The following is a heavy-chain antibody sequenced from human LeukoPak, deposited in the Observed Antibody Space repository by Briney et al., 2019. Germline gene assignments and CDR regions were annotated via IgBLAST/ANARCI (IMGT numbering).Heavy chain of an antibody. CDR1: GFTFSDYA. J-gene: IGHJ4*02. CDR3: AKGLVTGTTHRPPDD. CDR2: ITTSGGGT. V-gene: IGHV3-23*01. D-gene: IGHD1-7*01. Sequence: PGGSLRLSCAASGFTFSDYAMTWVRQAPGKRLEWVSGITTSGGGTYYADSVKGRFTISRDNSKNTLFLQMNSLRAEDTAVYYCAKGLVTGTTHRPPDDWGQGTLVTVSS.